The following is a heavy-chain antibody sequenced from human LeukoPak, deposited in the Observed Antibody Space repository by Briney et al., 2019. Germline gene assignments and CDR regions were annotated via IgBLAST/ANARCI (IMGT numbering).Heavy chain of an antibody. CDR2: INWNGGST. CDR3: ARDLYRIVVVPHYFDY. Sequence: GGSLRLSCAASGFTFDDYGMSWVRQAPGKGLEWVSGINWNGGSTGYADSVKGRFAISRDNAKNSLYLQMNSLRAEDTAVYYCARDLYRIVVVPHYFDYWGQGTLVTVSS. D-gene: IGHD3-22*01. V-gene: IGHV3-20*04. J-gene: IGHJ4*02. CDR1: GFTFDDYG.